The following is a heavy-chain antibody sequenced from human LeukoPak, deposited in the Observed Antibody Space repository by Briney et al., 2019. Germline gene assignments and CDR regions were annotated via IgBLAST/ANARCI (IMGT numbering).Heavy chain of an antibody. D-gene: IGHD5-12*01. Sequence: GGSLRLSCLTSGFTFSGFWMSWVRQAPGKGLEWVSSISSSSSYIYYADSVKGRFTISRDNAKNSLYLQMNSLRAEDTAVYYCAREGSGYDYNFDYWGQGTLVTVSS. CDR2: ISSSSSYI. CDR1: GFTFSGFW. V-gene: IGHV3-21*01. CDR3: AREGSGYDYNFDY. J-gene: IGHJ4*02.